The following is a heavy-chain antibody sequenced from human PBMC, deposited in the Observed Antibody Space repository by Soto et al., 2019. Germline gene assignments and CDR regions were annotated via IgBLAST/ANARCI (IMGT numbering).Heavy chain of an antibody. D-gene: IGHD6-6*01. CDR1: GYTFTGYY. CDR2: LNHNSGDT. CDR3: GRSLSTIGARPDY. J-gene: IGHJ4*02. Sequence: AAVKVSCQASGYTFTGYYMHWLRQPPGTGLEWVGWLNHNSGDTKYAQKLQGRATLTRDTSINTAYMDLSRLSSDGTAVYFCGRSLSTIGARPDYWGQGTLVTVSS. V-gene: IGHV1-2*02.